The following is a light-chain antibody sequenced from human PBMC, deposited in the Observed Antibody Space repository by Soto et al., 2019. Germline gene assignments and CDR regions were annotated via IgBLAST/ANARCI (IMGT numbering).Light chain of an antibody. J-gene: IGKJ1*01. CDR1: QSINSN. V-gene: IGKV3-15*01. Sequence: ETVMTQSPATLSVSPGARATLSCRASQSINSNLAWYQLRPGQAPRLLIDGASTRATGIPARFSGSGSGTDFTLTINSLQSEDFAVYYCQQYNSWPGTFGRGTKVEIK. CDR2: GAS. CDR3: QQYNSWPGT.